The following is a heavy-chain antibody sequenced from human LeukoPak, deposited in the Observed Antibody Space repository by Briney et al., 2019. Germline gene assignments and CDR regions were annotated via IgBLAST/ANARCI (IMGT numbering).Heavy chain of an antibody. J-gene: IGHJ4*02. Sequence: KPSETLSLTCAVYGGSFSGYYWSWVRQPPGKGLEWIGEINHSGSTNYNPSLKSRVTISVDTSKNQFSLQLTSVTAADTAVYYCARYDSSWYGVDYWGQGTLVTVSS. V-gene: IGHV4-34*01. CDR1: GGSFSGYY. CDR2: INHSGST. CDR3: ARYDSSWYGVDY. D-gene: IGHD6-13*01.